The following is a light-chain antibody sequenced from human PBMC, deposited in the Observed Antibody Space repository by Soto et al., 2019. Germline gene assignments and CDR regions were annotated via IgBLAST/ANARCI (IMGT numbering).Light chain of an antibody. Sequence: EIVFTQSPGTLSLSPGERTTLSCRASQSISSSYLAWYQQKPGQAPRLLVYGASSRATGIPDRFSGSGSGTDFTLTISRLEPEDFALYYCQQYSSTFWTLGRGTKV. CDR1: QSISSSY. CDR3: QQYSSTFWT. CDR2: GAS. J-gene: IGKJ1*01. V-gene: IGKV3-20*01.